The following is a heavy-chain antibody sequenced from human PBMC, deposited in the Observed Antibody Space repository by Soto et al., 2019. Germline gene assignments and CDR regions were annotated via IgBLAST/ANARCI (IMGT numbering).Heavy chain of an antibody. V-gene: IGHV1-2*02. CDR1: GYTFTGYY. CDR3: ARDSLKYTSSSSYFYGMDV. Sequence: SVKVSCKASGYTFTGYYIHWVRQAPGQGLEWMGWINPYSGATNYAQKFQGRVTMTGVTSISTAYMDLSRLRSDDTAVYYCARDSLKYTSSSSYFYGMDVWGHGTTVTVSS. CDR2: INPYSGAT. D-gene: IGHD6-6*01. J-gene: IGHJ6*02.